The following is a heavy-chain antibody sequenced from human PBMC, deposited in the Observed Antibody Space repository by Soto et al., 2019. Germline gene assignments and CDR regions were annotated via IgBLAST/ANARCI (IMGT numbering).Heavy chain of an antibody. D-gene: IGHD6-13*01. CDR2: ISYDGSTK. J-gene: IGHJ4*02. CDR3: ARTLSIAAAWGFDY. CDR1: GFTFSSYA. Sequence: PGGALRLSCAASGFTFSSYAMHWVRQAPGKGLEWVAVISYDGSTKYYADSVKGRFTISRDNSKNTLYLQMNSLRAEDTAVYYCARTLSIAAAWGFDYWGQGTLVTVSS. V-gene: IGHV3-30-3*01.